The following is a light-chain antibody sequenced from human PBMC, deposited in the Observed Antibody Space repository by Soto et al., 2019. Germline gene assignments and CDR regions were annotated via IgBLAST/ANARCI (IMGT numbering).Light chain of an antibody. CDR3: QQYGSSSWT. CDR2: GAS. CDR1: QTVSSNY. J-gene: IGKJ1*01. Sequence: PGEGATLSFWASQTVSSNYLAWYKQRPGQAPRLIIYGASSRATGIPDRFSGSGSGTEFSLTISRLEPEDFEVYYCQQYGSSSWTFGQGTKVDIK. V-gene: IGKV3-20*01.